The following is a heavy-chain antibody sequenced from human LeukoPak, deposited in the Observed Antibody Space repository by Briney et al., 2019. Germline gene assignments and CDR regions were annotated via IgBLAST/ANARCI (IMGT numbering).Heavy chain of an antibody. J-gene: IGHJ4*02. D-gene: IGHD2-2*01. V-gene: IGHV1-18*01. Sequence: ASVKVSCKASGYTFTNYGIGSVRQAPGQGLEWMGWISGYNGDTNYAQKLQGRVTMTTDTSTSTAYMELRSLRSDDTAVYYCARGCSSTSCYLLDYWGQGTLVTVSS. CDR1: GYTFTNYG. CDR3: ARGCSSTSCYLLDY. CDR2: ISGYNGDT.